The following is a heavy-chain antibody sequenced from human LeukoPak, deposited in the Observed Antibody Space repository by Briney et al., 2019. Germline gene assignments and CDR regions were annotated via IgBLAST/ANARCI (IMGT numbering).Heavy chain of an antibody. CDR2: FYTSGST. D-gene: IGHD3-10*01. Sequence: PSETLSLTCSVSGGSVNSYYWSWIRQPAGKGLEWIARFYTSGSTDYNPSLKSRLTMSVDTSKNQFSLNLSSVTAADTAVYYCARDSRDPSLWFGELLSPLDCWGQGTLVTVSS. J-gene: IGHJ4*02. CDR3: ARDSRDPSLWFGELLSPLDC. V-gene: IGHV4-4*07. CDR1: GGSVNSYY.